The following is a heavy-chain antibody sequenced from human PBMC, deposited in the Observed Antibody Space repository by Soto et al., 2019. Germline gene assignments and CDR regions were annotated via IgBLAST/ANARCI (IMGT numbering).Heavy chain of an antibody. J-gene: IGHJ3*02. CDR3: AKAGDIVVVPPADDAFDI. CDR2: ISGSGGST. V-gene: IGHV3-23*01. Sequence: EVQLLESGGGLVQPGGSLRLSCAASGFTFSSYAMSWVRQAPGKGLEWVSAISGSGGSTYYADSVKGRFTISRDNSKNTLYLQMNSLRADDTAVYYCAKAGDIVVVPPADDAFDIWRQGTLVTVSS. D-gene: IGHD2-2*01. CDR1: GFTFSSYA.